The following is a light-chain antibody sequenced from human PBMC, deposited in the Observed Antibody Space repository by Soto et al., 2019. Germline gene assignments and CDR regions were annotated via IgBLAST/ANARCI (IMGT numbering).Light chain of an antibody. V-gene: IGLV2-11*01. CDR1: ISDVAGYNY. J-gene: IGLJ7*01. Sequence: QSALTQPRSVSGSPGQSVSISCTGTISDVAGYNYVSWYQHHPGKAPKLLISDVTKRPSWVPDRFSGSKSGNTASLTISELQAEDDADYYCSSYAGNNNLVFGGGTQLTVL. CDR3: SSYAGNNNLV. CDR2: DVT.